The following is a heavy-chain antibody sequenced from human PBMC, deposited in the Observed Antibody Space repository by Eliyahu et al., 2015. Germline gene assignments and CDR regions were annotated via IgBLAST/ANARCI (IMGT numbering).Heavy chain of an antibody. CDR1: GFTFSSXS. CDR3: ARDWGMWH. V-gene: IGHV3-48*02. CDR2: ISSGSSAI. Sequence: EVQLVESGGGXVQPGGSLRLXXAASGFTFSSXSXXWVRPAPGKGLEWVSYISSGSSAIYYADSVKGRFTISRDNAKNSLYLQMNSLRDEDTAVYYCARDWGMWHWGQGTLVTVSS. J-gene: IGHJ1*01. D-gene: IGHD3-16*01.